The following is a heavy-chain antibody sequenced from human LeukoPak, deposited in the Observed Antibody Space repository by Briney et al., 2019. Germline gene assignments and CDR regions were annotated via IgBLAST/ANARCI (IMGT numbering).Heavy chain of an antibody. Sequence: ASVKVSCKASEYTFTSYYMHWVRQAPGQGLEWMGIINPSGGSINYAQKFQGRVTMTTDTSTSTAYMELRSLRSDDTAVYYCARDRGYDILTGYYYYYMDVWGKGTTATVSS. D-gene: IGHD3-9*01. J-gene: IGHJ6*03. CDR2: INPSGGSI. CDR1: EYTFTSYY. V-gene: IGHV1-46*01. CDR3: ARDRGYDILTGYYYYYMDV.